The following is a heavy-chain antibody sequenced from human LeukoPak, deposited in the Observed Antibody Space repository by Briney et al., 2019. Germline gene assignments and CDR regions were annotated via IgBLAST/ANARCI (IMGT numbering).Heavy chain of an antibody. CDR2: IYYSGST. V-gene: IGHV4-59*12. J-gene: IGHJ4*02. CDR1: GGSISSYY. Sequence: SETLSLTCTVSGGSISSYYWSWIRQPPGKGLEWIGYIYYSGSTNYNPSLKSRVTISVDTSKNQFSLKLSSVTAADTAVYYCARDSGPPNYYFDYWGQGTLVTVSS. CDR3: ARDSGPPNYYFDY. D-gene: IGHD2-8*02.